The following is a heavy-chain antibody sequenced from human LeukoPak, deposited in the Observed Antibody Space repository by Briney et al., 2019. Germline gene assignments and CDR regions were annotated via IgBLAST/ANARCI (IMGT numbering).Heavy chain of an antibody. CDR2: IKSKTDGGTV. V-gene: IGHV3-15*01. Sequence: GGSLGLSCAASGFTFSNVWMSWARQAPGKGLEWVGRIKSKTDGGTVDYAAPVKGRFTISRDDLKNTLYLEMNSLKTEDTAVYYCTKDHGSGSYYFDYWGQGTLVTVSS. J-gene: IGHJ4*02. CDR1: GFTFSNVW. D-gene: IGHD3-10*01. CDR3: TKDHGSGSYYFDY.